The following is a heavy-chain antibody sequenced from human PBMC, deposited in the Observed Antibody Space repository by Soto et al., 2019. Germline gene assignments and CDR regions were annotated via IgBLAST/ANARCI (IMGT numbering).Heavy chain of an antibody. V-gene: IGHV3-15*01. CDR3: TTGRFSSSLYFDS. Sequence: EVQLVESGGGLVKPGGTLRVSCAASGITFSNVWMTWVRQAPGKGLEWVGRIKSKNDGGTTDYGAPVRGRFTISSDDSKNKLYLQMNSLKTEDTAVYYCTTGRFSSSLYFDSWGQGTLVTVSS. CDR1: GITFSNVW. CDR2: IKSKNDGGTT. J-gene: IGHJ4*02. D-gene: IGHD6-6*01.